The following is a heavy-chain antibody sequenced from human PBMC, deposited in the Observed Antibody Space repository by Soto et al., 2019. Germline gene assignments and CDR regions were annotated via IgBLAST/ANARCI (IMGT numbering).Heavy chain of an antibody. D-gene: IGHD3-3*01. CDR2: IYTSGST. CDR3: AREGVDFWSCYYYGMGV. J-gene: IGHJ6*02. Sequence: SETLSLTGTVSGGSISSHYWRWIRQPAGKGLERIGRIYTSGSTNYNPSLKSRVTMSVDTSKNQFSLKLSSVTAAHTAVYYCAREGVDFWSCYYYGMGVWGQGTTVTASS. CDR1: GGSISSHY. V-gene: IGHV4-4*07.